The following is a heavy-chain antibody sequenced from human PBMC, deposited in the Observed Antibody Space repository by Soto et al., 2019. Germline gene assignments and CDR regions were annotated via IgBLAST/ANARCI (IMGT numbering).Heavy chain of an antibody. Sequence: GGSLRLSCTASGFTFGDYTMSWVRQAPGKGLEWVGFVRSKAYGGTTEYAASVKGRFTVSRDDSESIAYLQMNSLKTEDTAVYYCTKTLRAGYTSTLDYWGQGTLVTVSS. D-gene: IGHD6-13*01. V-gene: IGHV3-49*04. CDR2: VRSKAYGGTT. CDR3: TKTLRAGYTSTLDY. J-gene: IGHJ4*02. CDR1: GFTFGDYT.